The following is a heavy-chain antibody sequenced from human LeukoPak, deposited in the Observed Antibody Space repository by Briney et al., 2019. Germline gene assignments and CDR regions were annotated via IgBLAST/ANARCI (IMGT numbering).Heavy chain of an antibody. V-gene: IGHV1-46*01. Sequence: ASVKVSCKASGYSFTNYYMHWVRQAPGQGLEWLGKINPSDGSINYAQKFQGRVTMTRDMFTTTVYMELSSLRSEDTAVYYCARVQSPSYYDILTGIYDAFDIWGQGTMVTVSS. J-gene: IGHJ3*02. CDR1: GYSFTNYY. CDR2: INPSDGSI. D-gene: IGHD3-9*01. CDR3: ARVQSPSYYDILTGIYDAFDI.